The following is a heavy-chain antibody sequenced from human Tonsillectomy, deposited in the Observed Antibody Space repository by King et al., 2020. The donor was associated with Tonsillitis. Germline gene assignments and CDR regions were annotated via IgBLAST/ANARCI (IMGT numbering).Heavy chain of an antibody. CDR2: IYTSGSS. J-gene: IGHJ2*01. CDR1: GGSINSGSYY. V-gene: IGHV4-61*02. CDR3: ARASGGCTGGSCYSGWYGDG. D-gene: IGHD2-15*01. Sequence: VQLQESGPGLVKPSQTLSLTCSVSGGSINSGSYYWSWIRQPAGEGLEWIGRIYTSGSSNYNPSLESRVTISVDRAQNRFSLNLTSGTAADTAVYYCARASGGCTGGSCYSGWYGDGWGRGTL.